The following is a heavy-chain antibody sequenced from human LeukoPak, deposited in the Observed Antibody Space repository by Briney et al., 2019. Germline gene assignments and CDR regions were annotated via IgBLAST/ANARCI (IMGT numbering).Heavy chain of an antibody. CDR2: IYYSGST. V-gene: IGHV4-39*07. CDR3: AKDRDILGAVYYFDY. D-gene: IGHD1-26*01. CDR1: GGSVSSGDYY. J-gene: IGHJ4*02. Sequence: PSQTLSLTCTVSGGSVSSGDYYWTWIRQPAGKGLEWIVSIYYSGSTYYNPSLKSRVTISVDTSKNQFSLKLSSVTAADTAVYYCAKDRDILGAVYYFDYWGQGTLVTVSS.